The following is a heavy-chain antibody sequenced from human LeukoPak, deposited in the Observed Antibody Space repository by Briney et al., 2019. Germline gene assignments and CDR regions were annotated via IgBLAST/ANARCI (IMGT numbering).Heavy chain of an antibody. D-gene: IGHD2-15*01. CDR2: ISGGGGST. Sequence: GGSLRLSCAASGFTFSSYAMSWVRQAPGKRLEWVSVISGGGGSTYYADSMKGRFTISRYTSKNTLHLQMSSLRAEDTAVYYCAKGTGDNCYTPLDYWGQGALVTVSS. CDR3: AKGTGDNCYTPLDY. CDR1: GFTFSSYA. J-gene: IGHJ4*02. V-gene: IGHV3-23*01.